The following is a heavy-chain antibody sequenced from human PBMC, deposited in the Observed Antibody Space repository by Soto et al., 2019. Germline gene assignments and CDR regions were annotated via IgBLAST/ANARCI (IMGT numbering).Heavy chain of an antibody. CDR2: VNPNSGGT. J-gene: IGHJ4*02. D-gene: IGHD2-2*01. CDR3: ARDPAAAKPEGVDF. V-gene: IGHV1-2*02. CDR1: GYTFSDYY. Sequence: QVQLVQSGAEVRKPGASVKVSCKASGYTFSDYYIHWVRQAPGQGLEWMGWVNPNSGGTKYAPKFQGGVTMNRDSSITTAYMELSRMRSVDTAVYYCARDPAAAKPEGVDFWGQGTLVTVSS.